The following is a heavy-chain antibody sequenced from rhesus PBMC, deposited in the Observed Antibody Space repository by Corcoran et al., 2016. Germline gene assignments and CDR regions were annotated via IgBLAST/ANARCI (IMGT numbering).Heavy chain of an antibody. J-gene: IGHJ4*01. V-gene: IGHV4-165*01. Sequence: QVQLQESGPGLVKPSETLSLTCAVSGGSISGYWWGWIRQPPGKGREWIWYIGGSSGSTYYNPSLKSRVTISTDTSKNQFSLKLSSVTAADTAVYYCAIEGTYGSSYLFDYWGQGVLVTVSS. D-gene: IGHD4-29*01. CDR2: IGGSSGST. CDR1: GGSISGYW. CDR3: AIEGTYGSSYLFDY.